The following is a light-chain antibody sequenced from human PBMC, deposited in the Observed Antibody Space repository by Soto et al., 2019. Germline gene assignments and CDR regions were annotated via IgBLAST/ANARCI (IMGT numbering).Light chain of an antibody. J-gene: IGKJ2*01. V-gene: IGKV3-20*01. Sequence: ETGLTQSPGTLSLSPGERATLSCRASQSISRYLAWYQQRPGQAPRLLIFGASSMATGIPDRFSGSGSGTDFTFTISRLEPEGVAVDWGQQYGGPPHTFGQGTKLEIK. CDR3: QQYGGPPHT. CDR2: GAS. CDR1: QSISRY.